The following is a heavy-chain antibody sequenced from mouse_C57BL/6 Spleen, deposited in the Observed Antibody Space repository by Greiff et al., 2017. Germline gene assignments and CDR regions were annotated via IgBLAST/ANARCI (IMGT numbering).Heavy chain of an antibody. CDR2: ISYDGSN. Sequence: ESGPGLVKPSQSLSLTCSVTGYSITSGYYWNWIRQFPGNKLEWMGYISYDGSNNYNPSLKNRISITRDTSKNQFFLKLNSVTTEDTATYYCARDRDYYDSEGDAMDYWGQGTSVTVSS. D-gene: IGHD2-4*01. CDR3: ARDRDYYDSEGDAMDY. J-gene: IGHJ4*01. V-gene: IGHV3-6*01. CDR1: GYSITSGYY.